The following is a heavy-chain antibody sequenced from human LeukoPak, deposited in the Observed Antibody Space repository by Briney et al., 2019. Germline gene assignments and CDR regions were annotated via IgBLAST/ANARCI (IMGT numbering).Heavy chain of an antibody. CDR2: IRYDGSNK. CDR3: ARRNIGATYYFDY. Sequence: PGGSLRLSCAASGFTFSSYGMHWVRQAPGKGLEWVAFIRYDGSNKYYADSVKGRFTISRDNAKNSLFLQMNNLRDEDTAIYYCARRNIGATYYFDYWGQGTLVTVSS. J-gene: IGHJ4*02. D-gene: IGHD2-15*01. CDR1: GFTFSSYG. V-gene: IGHV3-30*02.